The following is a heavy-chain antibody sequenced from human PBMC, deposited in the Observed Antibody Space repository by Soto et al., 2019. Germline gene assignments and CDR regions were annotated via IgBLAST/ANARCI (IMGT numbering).Heavy chain of an antibody. V-gene: IGHV3-7*01. Sequence: PGESLKISCAASGFTFSSYWMSWVRQAPGKGLEWVANIKQDGSEKYYVDSVKGRFTISRDNAKNSLYLQMNSLRAEDTAVYYCAKETGIAAAPAFDPWGQGTLVTVSS. CDR2: IKQDGSEK. CDR3: AKETGIAAAPAFDP. D-gene: IGHD6-13*01. CDR1: GFTFSSYW. J-gene: IGHJ5*02.